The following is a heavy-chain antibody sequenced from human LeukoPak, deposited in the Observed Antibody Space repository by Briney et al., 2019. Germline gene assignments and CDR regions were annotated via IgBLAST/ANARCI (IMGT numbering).Heavy chain of an antibody. J-gene: IGHJ6*02. V-gene: IGHV3-33*01. Sequence: GGSLRLSCAASGFTLSSYGMHWVRQAPGKGLEWVAVIWYDGSNKYYADSVKGRFTISRDNSKNTLYLQMNSLRAEDTAVYYCARDTGSYYYYGMDVWGQGTTVTVSS. CDR1: GFTLSSYG. D-gene: IGHD2-8*02. CDR3: ARDTGSYYYYGMDV. CDR2: IWYDGSNK.